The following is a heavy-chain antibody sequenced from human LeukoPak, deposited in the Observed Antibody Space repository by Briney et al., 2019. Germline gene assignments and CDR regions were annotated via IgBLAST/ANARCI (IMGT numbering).Heavy chain of an antibody. CDR3: ARGGSSSWYLNDYYYYYYMDV. D-gene: IGHD6-13*01. CDR2: IYYSGST. V-gene: IGHV4-59*01. Sequence: SETLSLTCTVSGGSINSYYWSWIRQPPGKGLEWIGYIYYSGSTNYNPSLKSRVTISVDTSKNQFSLKLSSVTAADTAVYYCARGGSSSWYLNDYYYYYYMDVWGKGTTVTVSS. J-gene: IGHJ6*03. CDR1: GGSINSYY.